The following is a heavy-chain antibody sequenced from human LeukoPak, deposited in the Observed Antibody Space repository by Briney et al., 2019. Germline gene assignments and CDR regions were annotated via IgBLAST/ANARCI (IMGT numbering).Heavy chain of an antibody. D-gene: IGHD3-10*01. CDR3: ARVYGSGTYQAIFDY. J-gene: IGHJ4*02. V-gene: IGHV4-38-2*01. Sequence: PSETLSLTCEVSGYSISSGYFWAWIRQSPGKGLEVIAGIFHDGRTYYNPSVQSRVTISVDTFRNRFSLKLSSVTAADTAVYYCARVYGSGTYQAIFDYWGQGTLVTVSS. CDR1: GYSISSGYF. CDR2: IFHDGRT.